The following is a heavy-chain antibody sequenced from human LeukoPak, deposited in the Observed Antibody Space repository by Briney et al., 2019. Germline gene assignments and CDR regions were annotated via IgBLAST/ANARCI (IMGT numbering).Heavy chain of an antibody. Sequence: GGSLRLSCLTSGFTFSTNAMSWVRQAPGKGLEWISGISGSGASTYYADSVTGRFTISRDNSRNTLYLQMNSLRAEDTAVYYCARGYDSSGYSPYFDYWGQGTLVTVSS. J-gene: IGHJ4*02. V-gene: IGHV3-23*01. D-gene: IGHD3-22*01. CDR3: ARGYDSSGYSPYFDY. CDR2: ISGSGAST. CDR1: GFTFSTNA.